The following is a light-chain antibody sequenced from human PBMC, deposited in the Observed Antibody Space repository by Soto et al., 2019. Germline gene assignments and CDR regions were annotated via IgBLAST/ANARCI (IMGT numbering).Light chain of an antibody. CDR1: QSISSW. CDR2: KAS. CDR3: QQYNTYSWT. J-gene: IGKJ1*01. Sequence: DIQMTQSPSTLSASVGDRVTITCRASQSISSWLAWYQQKPGKAPKLLIYKASNLESGVPSRFSGGGSGTDITLSISSLQPDDFATYFCQQYNTYSWTFGQGTKVEIK. V-gene: IGKV1-5*03.